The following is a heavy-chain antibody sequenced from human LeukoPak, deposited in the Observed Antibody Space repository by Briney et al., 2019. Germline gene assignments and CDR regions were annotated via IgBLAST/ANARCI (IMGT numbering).Heavy chain of an antibody. CDR3: ARGMRIQLWLRGALNWFDP. Sequence: PGGSLRLSCAASGFTFSSYGMSWIRQSPGKGLEWIGSVYYSGSTYYNPSLQSRISMYVDTSKNQFSLKLSSVTAADTAVYYCARGMRIQLWLRGALNWFDPWGQGTLVTVSS. D-gene: IGHD5-18*01. J-gene: IGHJ5*02. V-gene: IGHV4-39*01. CDR1: GFTFSSYG. CDR2: VYYSGST.